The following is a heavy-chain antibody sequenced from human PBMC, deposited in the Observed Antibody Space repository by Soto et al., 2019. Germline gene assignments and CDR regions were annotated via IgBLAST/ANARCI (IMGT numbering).Heavy chain of an antibody. Sequence: EVQLVESGGGLVQPGGSLTLSCAASGFTFSDRDMDWVRQAPGKGLEWVGRTRDKAHSYTTQYAASVKGRFTISRDDSRNTQNLHMNSLKIEDTAVYYCARVGYCMESRSDWPDYWGRGTLVSVSS. D-gene: IGHD2-15*01. CDR1: GFTFSDRD. CDR3: ARVGYCMESRSDWPDY. J-gene: IGHJ4*02. V-gene: IGHV3-72*01. CDR2: TRDKAHSYTT.